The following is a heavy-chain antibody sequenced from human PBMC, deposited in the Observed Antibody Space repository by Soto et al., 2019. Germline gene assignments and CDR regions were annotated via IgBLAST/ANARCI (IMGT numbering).Heavy chain of an antibody. CDR3: ARGQLWLRTYDY. CDR2: IYYSGST. J-gene: IGHJ4*02. D-gene: IGHD5-18*01. Sequence: SETLSLTCTVSGGSISSSSYYWGWICQPPGKGLEWIGSIYYSGSTYYNPSLKSRVTISVDTSKNQFSLKLSSVTAADTAVYYCARGQLWLRTYDYWGQGTLVTVSS. V-gene: IGHV4-39*01. CDR1: GGSISSSSYY.